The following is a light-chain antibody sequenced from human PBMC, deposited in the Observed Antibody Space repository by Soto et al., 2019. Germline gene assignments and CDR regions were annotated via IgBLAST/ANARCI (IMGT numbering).Light chain of an antibody. CDR3: CSYAGSRTPLI. CDR1: SSDVGSYNL. CDR2: EVN. J-gene: IGLJ1*01. Sequence: QSALTQAASVSGSPGQSITISCTGTSSDVGSYNLVSWYQQHPGKAPKLMIYEVNKRPSGLSNRFSGSKSGNTASLTISGLQAEDEADYYCCSYAGSRTPLIFGTGTKVTVL. V-gene: IGLV2-23*02.